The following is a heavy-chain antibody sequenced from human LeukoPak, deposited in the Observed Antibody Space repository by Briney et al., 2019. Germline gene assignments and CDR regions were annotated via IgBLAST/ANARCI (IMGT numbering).Heavy chain of an antibody. CDR1: GCTFTSYG. V-gene: IGHV1-18*01. CDR3: ARGGRGGSNHFDY. CDR2: ISGYNGNT. D-gene: IGHD1-26*01. Sequence: ASVKVSCKASGCTFTSYGISWVRQAPGQGLEWMGWISGYNGNTKYGQDFQGRVTMTTDTSTTTAYMELRSLRSADTAVYYCARGGRGGSNHFDYWGQGTLVTVSS. J-gene: IGHJ4*02.